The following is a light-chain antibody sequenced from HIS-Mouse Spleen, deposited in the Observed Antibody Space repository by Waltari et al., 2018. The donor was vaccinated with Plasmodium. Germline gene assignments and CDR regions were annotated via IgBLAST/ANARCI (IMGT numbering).Light chain of an antibody. CDR2: EVS. CDR1: RPAVGAYNY. CDR3: SSYAGSNNLV. Sequence: QSALPQPPSASGSPGQSVTISCTGPRPAVGAYNYVSWYQQHPGKAPKLMIYEVSKRPSGVPDRFSGSKSGNTASLTGSGLQAEDEADYYCSSYAGSNNLVFGGGTKLTVL. V-gene: IGLV2-8*01. J-gene: IGLJ2*01.